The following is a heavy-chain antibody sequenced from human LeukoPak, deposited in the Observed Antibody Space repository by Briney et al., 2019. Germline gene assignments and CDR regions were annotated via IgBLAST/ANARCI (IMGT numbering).Heavy chain of an antibody. CDR1: GFTFDDYA. CDR3: AKDTTYYYDSSGYDGFDI. Sequence: PGRSLRLSCAASGFTFDDYAMHWARQAPGKGLKWVSGITWNSDTIDYADSVKGRFTISRDNAKNSLYLQMNSLRAEDTALYYCAKDTTYYYDSSGYDGFDIWGQGTMVTVSS. J-gene: IGHJ3*02. CDR2: ITWNSDTI. D-gene: IGHD3-22*01. V-gene: IGHV3-9*01.